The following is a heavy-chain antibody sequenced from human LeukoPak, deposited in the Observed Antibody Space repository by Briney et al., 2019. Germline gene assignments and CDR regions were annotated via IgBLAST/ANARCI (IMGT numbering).Heavy chain of an antibody. D-gene: IGHD4-23*01. J-gene: IGHJ4*02. CDR3: AGALRWINCDH. CDR2: ISGSGGST. V-gene: IGHV3-23*01. CDR1: GFTFSSHA. Sequence: GGSLTLSCAASGFTFSSHAMRWVRQAPGKGLEWVSAISGSGGSTYYADSVKGRFTISRDNSKNTLYLQMNSLRAEDTAVYSCAGALRWINCDHWGQGTLVTVSS.